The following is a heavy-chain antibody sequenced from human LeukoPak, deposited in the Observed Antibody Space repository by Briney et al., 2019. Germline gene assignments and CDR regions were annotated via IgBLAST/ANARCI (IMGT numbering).Heavy chain of an antibody. Sequence: GGSLRLSCAASGFTFTSYWMSWVRQAPGKGLEWVANINQDGSVKYYMDSVKGRFTISRDNSKNTLYLQMNSLRAEDTAVYYCAKDGSYYGFYYFDYWGQGTLVTVSS. CDR3: AKDGSYYGFYYFDY. J-gene: IGHJ4*02. V-gene: IGHV3-7*03. CDR2: INQDGSVK. CDR1: GFTFTSYW. D-gene: IGHD1-26*01.